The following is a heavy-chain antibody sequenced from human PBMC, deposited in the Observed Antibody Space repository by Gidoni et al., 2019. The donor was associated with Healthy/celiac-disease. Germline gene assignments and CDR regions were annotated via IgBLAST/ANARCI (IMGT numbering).Heavy chain of an antibody. V-gene: IGHV3-21*01. Sequence: EVQLVESGGGLVKPGGSLRLSCAASGFTFSSYSMNWGRQAPGKGLEWVSSISSSSSYIYYADSVKGRFTISRDNAKNSLYLKMNSLRAEDTAVYYCARDPIGLSHGPSPYFDYWGQGTLVTVSS. D-gene: IGHD3-10*01. J-gene: IGHJ4*02. CDR3: ARDPIGLSHGPSPYFDY. CDR2: ISSSSSYI. CDR1: GFTFSSYS.